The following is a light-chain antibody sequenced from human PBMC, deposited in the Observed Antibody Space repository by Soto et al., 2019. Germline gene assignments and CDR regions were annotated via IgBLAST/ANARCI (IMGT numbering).Light chain of an antibody. J-gene: IGLJ1*01. CDR2: ANS. CDR1: SSHFGAGFD. V-gene: IGLV1-40*01. Sequence: QSALAKTPSASRAPGGTVTISCTWSSSHFGAGFDVHWYQQFPGTAPKLLISANSNRPSGLPDRFSVSKYGTSASLAITGIQPDDEADYYCQSYDTNMNGYVFGTGTKLTVL. CDR3: QSYDTNMNGYV.